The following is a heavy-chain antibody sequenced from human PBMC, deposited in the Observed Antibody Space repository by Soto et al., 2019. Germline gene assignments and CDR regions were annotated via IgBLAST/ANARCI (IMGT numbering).Heavy chain of an antibody. Sequence: GASVKVSCKASGYTFTSYGISCVRQAPGQGLEWMGWISAYNGNTNYAQKLQGRVTMTTDTSTSTAYMELRSLRSDDTAVYYCARDYYDFWSGYGSGWFDPWGQGTLVTVSS. J-gene: IGHJ5*02. CDR2: ISAYNGNT. CDR3: ARDYYDFWSGYGSGWFDP. D-gene: IGHD3-3*01. CDR1: GYTFTSYG. V-gene: IGHV1-18*01.